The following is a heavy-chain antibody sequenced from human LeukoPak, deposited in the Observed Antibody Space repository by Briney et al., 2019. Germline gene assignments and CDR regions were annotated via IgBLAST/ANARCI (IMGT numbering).Heavy chain of an antibody. CDR1: GGSFSGYY. CDR3: ASMYYDILTGYSEQWDDAFDI. Sequence: PSETLSLTCAVYGGSFSGYYWSWIRQPPGKGLEWIGEINHSGSTNYNPSLKSRVTISVDTSKNQFSLKLSSVTAADTAVYCCASMYYDILTGYSEQWDDAFDIWGQGTMVTVSS. V-gene: IGHV4-34*01. J-gene: IGHJ3*02. CDR2: INHSGST. D-gene: IGHD3-9*01.